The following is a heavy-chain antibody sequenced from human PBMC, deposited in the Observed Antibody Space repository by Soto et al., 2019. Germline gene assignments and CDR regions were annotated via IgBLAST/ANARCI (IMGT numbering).Heavy chain of an antibody. Sequence: QVQLVQSGAEVKKPGASVKVSCKVSGYTLTELSMHWVRQAPGKGLEWMGGFDPEDGETIYAQKFQGRVTMTEDTSTDPVYMELSSLRSEDTAVYYCATANLNFGVVISSPSFDYWGQGTLVTVSS. CDR3: ATANLNFGVVISSPSFDY. CDR2: FDPEDGET. CDR1: GYTLTELS. J-gene: IGHJ4*02. D-gene: IGHD3-3*01. V-gene: IGHV1-24*01.